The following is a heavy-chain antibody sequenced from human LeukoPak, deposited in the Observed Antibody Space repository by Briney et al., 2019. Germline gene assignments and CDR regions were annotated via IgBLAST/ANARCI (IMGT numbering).Heavy chain of an antibody. V-gene: IGHV1-18*01. J-gene: IGHJ5*02. D-gene: IGHD2-21*01. CDR1: GFTFTTYG. Sequence: ASVKVSCKASGFTFTTYGFSWVRQASGQGLEWLGWISAYNGNTNYAQKLQGRVTMTTDTSTSTAYMALRSLRSDDTAVYYCARGLDWFDPWGQGTLVTVSS. CDR3: ARGLDWFDP. CDR2: ISAYNGNT.